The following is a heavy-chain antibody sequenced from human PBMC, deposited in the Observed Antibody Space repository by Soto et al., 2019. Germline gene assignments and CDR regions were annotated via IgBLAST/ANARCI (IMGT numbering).Heavy chain of an antibody. Sequence: PGESLNISFKGSGYSFTSYWISWVRQMPGKGLEWMGRIDPSDSYTNYSPSFQGHVTISADKSISTAYLQWSSLKASDTAMYYCARHFMPLYSNYYDYYGMDVWGQGTTVTVSS. CDR2: IDPSDSYT. CDR3: ARHFMPLYSNYYDYYGMDV. V-gene: IGHV5-10-1*01. D-gene: IGHD4-4*01. J-gene: IGHJ6*02. CDR1: GYSFTSYW.